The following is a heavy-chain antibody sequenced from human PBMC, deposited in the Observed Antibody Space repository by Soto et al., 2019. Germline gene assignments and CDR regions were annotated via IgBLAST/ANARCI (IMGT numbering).Heavy chain of an antibody. J-gene: IGHJ4*02. V-gene: IGHV3-30*18. Sequence: QVQLVESGGGAVQPGESLRLSCVASGFDFTYYAMHWVRQAPGKGLESVAVMSSDGSKIHHTDSVKGRFTISRDNSKNTLYLQMNSLSKEDTAVYFCAKDEGVGGTLGLFDYWGQGILVSVSS. CDR1: GFDFTYYA. CDR2: MSSDGSKI. D-gene: IGHD1-26*01. CDR3: AKDEGVGGTLGLFDY.